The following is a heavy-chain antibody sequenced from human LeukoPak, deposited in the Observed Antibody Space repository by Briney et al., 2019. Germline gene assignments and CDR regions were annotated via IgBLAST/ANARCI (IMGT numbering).Heavy chain of an antibody. V-gene: IGHV3-74*01. D-gene: IGHD2-21*01. CDR1: GFSFSSYW. Sequence: GWSLRLSCAASGFSFSSYWKHWVRGAPGQRLVWVSRVKIDGSCTSDTNSVNGRFTIPRDNAKNTLNLQMNSLRAEDTAVYYCAREGYGVVSLDYWGQGTLVTVSS. J-gene: IGHJ4*02. CDR3: AREGYGVVSLDY. CDR2: VKIDGSCT.